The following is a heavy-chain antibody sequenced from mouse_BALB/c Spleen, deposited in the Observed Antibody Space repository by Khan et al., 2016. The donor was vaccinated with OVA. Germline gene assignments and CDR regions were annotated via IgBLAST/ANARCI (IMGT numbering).Heavy chain of an antibody. CDR2: ICYSGII. J-gene: IGHJ4*01. Sequence: EVKLEESGPDLVKPSQSLSLTCTVTGYSITSGYSWHWIRQFPGNKLEGLGYICYSGIINFNPPLKSRISITRDTSKNQFFLQLNSVTAEDTATYYCARDGNYMDYWGQGTSVTVSS. V-gene: IGHV3-1*02. CDR3: ARDGNYMDY. D-gene: IGHD2-1*01. CDR1: GYSITSGYS.